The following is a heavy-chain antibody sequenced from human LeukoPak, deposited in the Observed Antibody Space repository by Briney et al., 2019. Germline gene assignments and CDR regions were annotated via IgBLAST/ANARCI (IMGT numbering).Heavy chain of an antibody. CDR1: GFTFSSYA. CDR2: ISGSGGST. V-gene: IGHV3-23*01. D-gene: IGHD2-2*01. CDR3: AKSIVVVPAAILDY. J-gene: IGHJ4*02. Sequence: GGSLRLSCAASGFTFSSYAMSWVRQAPGKGLEWVSAISGSGGSTYYADSVKGRFTISRDNSKNTLYLQMNSLRAEDTAVYYCAKSIVVVPAAILDYWGQGTLVTVSS.